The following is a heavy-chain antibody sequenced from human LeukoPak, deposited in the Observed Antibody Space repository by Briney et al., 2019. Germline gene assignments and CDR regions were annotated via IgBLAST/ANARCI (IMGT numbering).Heavy chain of an antibody. CDR2: INHSGST. Sequence: SETLSLTCAVYGGSFSGYYWSWIRQPPGKGLEWIGEINHSGSTNYNPSLKSRVTISVDTSKNQFSLKLSSVTAADTAVYYCTRGIYYDSSGPDYWGQGTLVTVSS. J-gene: IGHJ4*02. CDR3: TRGIYYDSSGPDY. CDR1: GGSFSGYY. V-gene: IGHV4-34*01. D-gene: IGHD3-22*01.